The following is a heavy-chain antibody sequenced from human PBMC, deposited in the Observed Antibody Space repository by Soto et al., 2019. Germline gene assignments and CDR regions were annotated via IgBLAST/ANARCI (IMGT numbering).Heavy chain of an antibody. Sequence: GGSLRLSCVGSGFTFADYAVTWFRQAPGKGLEWVGFITSKAYGGTAEYAASVKGRFTISRDDSKSIAYLQMNSLKTEDTAVYYCTSVARDGYGPPFDYGGQGTLVTVSS. CDR1: GFTFADYA. V-gene: IGHV3-49*03. J-gene: IGHJ4*02. CDR2: ITSKAYGGTA. CDR3: TSVARDGYGPPFDY. D-gene: IGHD5-12*01.